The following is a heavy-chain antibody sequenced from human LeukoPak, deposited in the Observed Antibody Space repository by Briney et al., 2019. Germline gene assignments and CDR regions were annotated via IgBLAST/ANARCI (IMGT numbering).Heavy chain of an antibody. Sequence: PSETLSLTCTVSGGSISSYYWSWIRQPPGKGLEWIGYIYYSGSTNYNPSLNSRVTISVDTSKNQFSLRLSSVTAADTAEYYCGRSLSSAWYYFAYWGQGTLVTVSS. V-gene: IGHV4-59*01. D-gene: IGHD6-19*01. CDR2: IYYSGST. J-gene: IGHJ4*02. CDR3: GRSLSSAWYYFAY. CDR1: GGSISSYY.